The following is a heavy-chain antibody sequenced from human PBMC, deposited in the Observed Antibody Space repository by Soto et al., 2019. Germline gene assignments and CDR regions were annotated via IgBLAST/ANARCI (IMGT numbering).Heavy chain of an antibody. V-gene: IGHV3-30-3*01. CDR3: ASPLSDCGSGYRVIDY. Sequence: QVQLVESGGGVVQPGRSLRLSCAASGFTFSSYAMNWVRQAPGKGLEWVAVISYDGSNKYYADSVKGRFTISRDNSKNTLYLQMNSLRAEDTAVYYCASPLSDCGSGYRVIDYWGQGTLVTVSS. CDR2: ISYDGSNK. D-gene: IGHD3-3*01. CDR1: GFTFSSYA. J-gene: IGHJ4*02.